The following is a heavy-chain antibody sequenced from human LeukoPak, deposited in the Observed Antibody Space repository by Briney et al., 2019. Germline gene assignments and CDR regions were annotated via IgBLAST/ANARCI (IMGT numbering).Heavy chain of an antibody. CDR1: GFTFSSYS. V-gene: IGHV3-21*01. J-gene: IGHJ3*01. CDR3: ARGDGATPPDAFDV. CDR2: ISSGSTYI. D-gene: IGHD3-10*01. Sequence: PGGSLGLSCTASGFTFSSYSMNWVRQAPGKGLQWVSSISSGSTYIYYADSVKGRFTISRDNTKNSLYLQMNSLRGEDTAVYYCARGDGATPPDAFDVWGQGTMVTVSS.